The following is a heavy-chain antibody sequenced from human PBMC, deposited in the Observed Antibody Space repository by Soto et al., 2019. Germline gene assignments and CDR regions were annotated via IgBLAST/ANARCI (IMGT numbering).Heavy chain of an antibody. CDR3: ARYSLDIVVLPAKGP. V-gene: IGHV5-10-1*01. D-gene: IGHD2-2*03. J-gene: IGHJ5*02. CDR2: IDPSDSYT. CDR1: GYSFASYC. Sequence: HGESLKISGKGSGYSFASYCISWVRQMPWKGLEWMGRIDPSDSYTNYSPSFQGHVTISADKSISTAYLQWSSLKASDTAMYYCARYSLDIVVLPAKGPWGQGPMMTLYS.